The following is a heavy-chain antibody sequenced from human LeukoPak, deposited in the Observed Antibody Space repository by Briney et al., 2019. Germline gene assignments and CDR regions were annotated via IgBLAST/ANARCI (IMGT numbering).Heavy chain of an antibody. CDR3: ARGYIAYCSSTSCYYFDY. Sequence: SETLSLTCTVSGGSISSSSYYWSWIRQPPGKGLEWIGYIYYSGSTNYNPSLKSRVTISVDTSKNQFSLKLSSVTAADTAVYYCARGYIAYCSSTSCYYFDYWGQGTLVTVSS. CDR1: GGSISSSSYY. D-gene: IGHD2-2*01. V-gene: IGHV4-61*01. CDR2: IYYSGST. J-gene: IGHJ4*02.